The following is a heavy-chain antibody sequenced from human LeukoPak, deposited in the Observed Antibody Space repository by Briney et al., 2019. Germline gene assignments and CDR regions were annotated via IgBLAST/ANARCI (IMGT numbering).Heavy chain of an antibody. J-gene: IGHJ4*02. Sequence: SETLSLTCTVSGGSISSYYWGWIRQPPGKGLEWIGYIYYSGSTNYNPSLKSRVTISVDTSKNQFSLKLSSVTAADTAVYYCATVNYGSGSAFDYWGQGTLVTVSS. CDR2: IYYSGST. CDR3: ATVNYGSGSAFDY. D-gene: IGHD3-10*01. CDR1: GGSISSYY. V-gene: IGHV4-59*01.